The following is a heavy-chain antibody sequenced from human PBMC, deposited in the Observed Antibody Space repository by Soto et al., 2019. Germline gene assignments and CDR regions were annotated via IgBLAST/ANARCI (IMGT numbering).Heavy chain of an antibody. Sequence: PGGSLRLSCAASGFTFSRYAMSWVRQTPGKGLEWVSALSAGSPYYADSVKGRFTISRDNSKNTLYLRMNSLRAEDTAVYYCAKGSDTVTTRFIDYWGQGTLVTVSS. CDR3: AKGSDTVTTRFIDY. J-gene: IGHJ4*02. CDR2: LSAGSP. CDR1: GFTFSRYA. D-gene: IGHD4-17*01. V-gene: IGHV3-23*01.